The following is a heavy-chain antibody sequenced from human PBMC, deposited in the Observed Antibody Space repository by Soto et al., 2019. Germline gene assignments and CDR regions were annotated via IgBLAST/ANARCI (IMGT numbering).Heavy chain of an antibody. CDR2: IYYSGST. CDR3: ARVRLDSSSWYYFDY. J-gene: IGHJ4*02. Sequence: PSETLSLTCTVSGGSISSGGYYWSWIRQHPGKGLEWIGYIYYSGSTYYNPSLKSRVTISVDTSKNQFSLKLSSVTAADTAVYYCARVRLDSSSWYYFDYWGQGTLVTVSS. D-gene: IGHD6-13*01. CDR1: GGSISSGGYY. V-gene: IGHV4-31*03.